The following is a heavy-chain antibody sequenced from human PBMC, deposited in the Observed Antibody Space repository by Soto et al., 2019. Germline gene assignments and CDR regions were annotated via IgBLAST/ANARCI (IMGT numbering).Heavy chain of an antibody. D-gene: IGHD2-2*01. CDR2: IKQDGSEK. J-gene: IGHJ6*02. CDR3: AREGVYCSSTSCYRYGMDV. V-gene: IGHV3-7*05. Sequence: GGSLRLSCAASGFTFSSYWMSWVRQAPGKGLEWVANIKQDGSEKYYVDSVKGRFTISRDNAKNSLYLQMNGLRAEDTAVYYCAREGVYCSSTSCYRYGMDVWGQGTTVTVSS. CDR1: GFTFSSYW.